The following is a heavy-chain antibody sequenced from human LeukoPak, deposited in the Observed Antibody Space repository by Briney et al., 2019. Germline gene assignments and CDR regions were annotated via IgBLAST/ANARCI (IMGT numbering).Heavy chain of an antibody. J-gene: IGHJ6*02. CDR3: ARDRSSLDV. Sequence: GRSLRLSCAASGFTFSTYAMHWVRQAPGKGLEWVAVISYDGSNKYYADSVKGRFTISRDNSKNTLYLQMNSLRAEDTAVYYCARDRSSLDVWGQGTTVTVSS. V-gene: IGHV3-30*19. D-gene: IGHD6-13*01. CDR2: ISYDGSNK. CDR1: GFTFSTYA.